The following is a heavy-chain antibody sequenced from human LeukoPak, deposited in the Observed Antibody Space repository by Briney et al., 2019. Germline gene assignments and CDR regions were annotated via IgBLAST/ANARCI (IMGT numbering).Heavy chain of an antibody. V-gene: IGHV4-34*01. J-gene: IGHJ4*02. D-gene: IGHD6-13*01. CDR1: GGSFSGYY. Sequence: SETLSLTCAVYGGSFSGYYWSWIRQPPGKGLEWIGEINHSGSTNYNPSLKSRVTISVDTSKNQFSLKLSSVTAADTAVYYCARLSIVAGGDWGQGTLVTVSS. CDR2: INHSGST. CDR3: ARLSIVAGGD.